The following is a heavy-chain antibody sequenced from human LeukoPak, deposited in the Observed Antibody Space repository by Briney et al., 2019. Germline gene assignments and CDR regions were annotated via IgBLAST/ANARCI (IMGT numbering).Heavy chain of an antibody. CDR2: MNPNSGNT. CDR1: GYTFTSYD. D-gene: IGHD3-22*01. V-gene: IGHV1-8*03. CDR3: ARQRDSFDI. Sequence: ASVKVSCKASGYTFTSYDINWVRQATGQGLEWMGWMNPNSGNTDYAQKFQGRVTITRSTPMSTAYMELGSLRSEDTAVYYCARQRDSFDIWGQGTTVTVSS. J-gene: IGHJ3*02.